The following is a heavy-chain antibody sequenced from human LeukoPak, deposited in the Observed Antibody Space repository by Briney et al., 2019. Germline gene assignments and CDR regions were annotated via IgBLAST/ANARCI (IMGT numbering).Heavy chain of an antibody. CDR2: IYYSGST. V-gene: IGHV4-59*01. CDR3: ARDRTYYYDSSGYYYPHWFDP. J-gene: IGHJ5*02. Sequence: SETLSLTCTVSGVSISSYYWSWIRQPPGKGLEWIGYIYYSGSTYYNPSLKSRVTISVDTSKNQFSLKLSSVTAADTAVYYCARDRTYYYDSSGYYYPHWFDPWGQGTLVTVSS. D-gene: IGHD3-22*01. CDR1: GVSISSYY.